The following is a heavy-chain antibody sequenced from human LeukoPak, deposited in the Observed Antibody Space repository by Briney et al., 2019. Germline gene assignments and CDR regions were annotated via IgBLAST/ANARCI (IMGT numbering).Heavy chain of an antibody. D-gene: IGHD3-22*01. Sequence: GESLKISFKTSGYSFSNYWIGWVRQMPGKGLEWMGIMHPGHSETRYTPSFQGRVTFSVDTSISTAYLQWSSLKASDTAIFYCVRLDIGGYYYVHYWGQGTLVTVSS. V-gene: IGHV5-51*01. J-gene: IGHJ4*02. CDR3: VRLDIGGYYYVHY. CDR1: GYSFSNYW. CDR2: MHPGHSET.